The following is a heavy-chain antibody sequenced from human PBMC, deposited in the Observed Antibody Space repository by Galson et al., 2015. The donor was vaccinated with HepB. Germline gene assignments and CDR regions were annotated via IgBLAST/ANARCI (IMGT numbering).Heavy chain of an antibody. CDR2: MNPNSGNT. D-gene: IGHD6-13*01. CDR1: GYTFTSYD. J-gene: IGHJ5*02. Sequence: SVKVSCKASGYTFTSYDINWVRQATGQGLEWMGWMNPNSGNTGYAQKFQGRVTMTRNPSISTAYMELSSLRSEDTAVYYCARGRRPASRSWGAVNWFDPWGQGTLVTVSS. V-gene: IGHV1-8*01. CDR3: ARGRRPASRSWGAVNWFDP.